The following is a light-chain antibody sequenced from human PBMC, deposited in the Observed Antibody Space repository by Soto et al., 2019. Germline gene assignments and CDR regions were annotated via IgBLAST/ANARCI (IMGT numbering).Light chain of an antibody. CDR2: QDS. V-gene: IGLV3-1*01. Sequence: SYELTQPPSVSVSPGQTASITCSGDNSGDKYACWYQQKPGQSPVLVIYQDSKRPSGIPERFSGSNSGNTATLTISGTQAMDEADYCCLAWDSSTVVFGGGTKVNVL. J-gene: IGLJ2*01. CDR1: NSGDKY. CDR3: LAWDSSTVV.